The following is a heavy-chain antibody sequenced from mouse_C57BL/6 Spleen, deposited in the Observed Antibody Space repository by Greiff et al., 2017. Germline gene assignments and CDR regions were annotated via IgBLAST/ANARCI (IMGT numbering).Heavy chain of an antibody. Sequence: QVQLQQPGAELVRPGSSVKLSCKASGYTFTSYWMDWVKQRPGQGLEWIGNIYPSDSETHYNQKFKDKATLTVDKSSSTAYMQLSSLTSEDSAVYYCARRCYGYFEVWGTGTTVTVAS. V-gene: IGHV1-61*01. CDR1: GYTFTSYW. CDR2: IYPSDSET. CDR3: ARRCYGYFEV. J-gene: IGHJ1*03.